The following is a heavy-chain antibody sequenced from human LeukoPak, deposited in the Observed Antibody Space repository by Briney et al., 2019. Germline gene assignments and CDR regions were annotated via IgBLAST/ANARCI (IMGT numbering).Heavy chain of an antibody. V-gene: IGHV3-53*01. Sequence: GGSLRLSCAASGFTVSSNYMSLVRQAPGKGLEWVSVIYSGGSTYYADSVKGRFTISRDNSKNTLYLQMNSLRAEDTAVYYCTTDPSLKATPNYWGQGTLVTVSS. CDR1: GFTVSSNY. J-gene: IGHJ4*02. CDR3: TTDPSLKATPNY. CDR2: IYSGGST.